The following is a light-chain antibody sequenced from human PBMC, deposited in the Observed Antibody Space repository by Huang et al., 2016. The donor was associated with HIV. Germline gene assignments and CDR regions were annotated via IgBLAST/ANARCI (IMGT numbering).Light chain of an antibody. CDR3: LQLNTYPGT. Sequence: IQLTQSPSALSASVGDRVTITCRASQDIISYLAWYQQKPGKAPKLLIYAASTLESGVPSRFSGSGSGTDFTLTINNLQPEDFATYYCLQLNTYPGTFGPGTNVDV. V-gene: IGKV1-9*01. CDR1: QDIISY. CDR2: AAS. J-gene: IGKJ3*01.